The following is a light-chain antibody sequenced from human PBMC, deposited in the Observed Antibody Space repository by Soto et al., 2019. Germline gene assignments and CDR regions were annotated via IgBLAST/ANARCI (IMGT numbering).Light chain of an antibody. CDR1: QSVSSSY. CDR3: QQYGSSPRT. CDR2: GVS. V-gene: IGKV3-20*01. J-gene: IGKJ1*01. Sequence: EMVVTQSPGTLSLSTGDRATLSCRASQSVSSSYLAWYQQKPGPAPRLLIYGVSSRDTGLPDRFSGSGSGTDFTLTISRLEPEDFAVYYCQQYGSSPRTFGQGTKVEIK.